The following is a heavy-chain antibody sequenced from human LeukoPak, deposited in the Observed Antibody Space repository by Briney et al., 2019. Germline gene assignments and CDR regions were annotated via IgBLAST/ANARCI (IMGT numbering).Heavy chain of an antibody. CDR3: AREVDTGRGYAFDI. Sequence: ASVKVSCKASGGTFSSYAISWVRQAPGQGLEWMGGIIPIFGTANYAQTFQGRVTITTDESTSTAYMELSSLRSEDTAVYYCAREVDTGRGYAFDIWGQGTMVTVSS. V-gene: IGHV1-69*05. CDR2: IIPIFGTA. D-gene: IGHD5-18*01. CDR1: GGTFSSYA. J-gene: IGHJ3*02.